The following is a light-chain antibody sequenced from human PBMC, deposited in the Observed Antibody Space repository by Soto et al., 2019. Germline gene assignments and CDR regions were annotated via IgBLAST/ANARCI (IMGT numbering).Light chain of an antibody. V-gene: IGKV4-1*01. CDR1: QSVLYSSNNKNY. J-gene: IGKJ4*02. CDR3: QQYYRTPLT. Sequence: DIVMTQSPDSLAVSLGERATINCKSSQSVLYSSNNKNYLAWYQQKPGQPPKLLIYWASTRESGVPDRFSGCGSGTDFARTISSLQAEDVAVYDCQQYYRTPLTFGGGTKVEIK. CDR2: WAS.